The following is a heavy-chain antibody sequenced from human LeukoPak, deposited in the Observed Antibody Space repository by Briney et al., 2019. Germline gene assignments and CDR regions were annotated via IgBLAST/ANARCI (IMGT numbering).Heavy chain of an antibody. J-gene: IGHJ4*02. Sequence: GGSLRLSCTASGFTFSNYYMSWVRQPPGKGLEWVANIKQDGSEEYYADSVKGRFTISRDNATNSLYLQMNSLRAEDTAVYYCARDALNDGYCSSTSSYIFDYWGQGTLVTVSS. CDR2: IKQDGSEE. CDR3: ARDALNDGYCSSTSSYIFDY. CDR1: GFTFSNYY. V-gene: IGHV3-7*01. D-gene: IGHD2-2*02.